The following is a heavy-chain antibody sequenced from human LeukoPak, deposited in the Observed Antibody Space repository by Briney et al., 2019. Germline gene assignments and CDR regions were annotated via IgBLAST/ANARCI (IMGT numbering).Heavy chain of an antibody. J-gene: IGHJ6*03. CDR3: AREGRLWYTYGTYKNYYYMDV. V-gene: IGHV3-11*01. CDR1: GFTFTDYY. Sequence: SGGSLRLSCAASGFTFTDYYMSWIRQAPGKGLEWVSYIISSGSTIYYADSVKGRFTISRDNAKNSLYLQMNSLRAEDTAVYYCAREGRLWYTYGTYKNYYYMDVWGKGTTVTVSS. CDR2: IISSGSTI. D-gene: IGHD5-18*01.